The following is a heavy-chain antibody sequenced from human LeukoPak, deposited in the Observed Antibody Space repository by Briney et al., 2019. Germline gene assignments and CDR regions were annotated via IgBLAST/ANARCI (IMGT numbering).Heavy chain of an antibody. J-gene: IGHJ4*02. CDR3: ARLVPPGGGDCTGSNCHTVYYFDY. Sequence: PSETLSLTCTVSGYSISSGYYWGWIRQPPGKGLEWIGSIYHSGSTYYNPSLKSRVTISIDAAKNQFSLMLTSVTAADTAVYYCARLVPPGGGDCTGSNCHTVYYFDYWGQGTLVTVSS. CDR1: GYSISSGYY. CDR2: IYHSGST. V-gene: IGHV4-38-2*02. D-gene: IGHD2-15*01.